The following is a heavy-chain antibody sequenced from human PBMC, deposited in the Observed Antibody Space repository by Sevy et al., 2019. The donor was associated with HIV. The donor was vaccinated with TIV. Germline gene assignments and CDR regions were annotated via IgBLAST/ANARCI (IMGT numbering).Heavy chain of an antibody. CDR1: GGSISSSSYY. V-gene: IGHV4-39*01. CDR2: MYYSGST. Sequence: SETLSLTCTVSGGSISSSSYYWGCIRQPPGKGLEWIGSMYYSGSTYYNPSLKCRVTISVDTFMNQFSLKLSSVTAADTAVYYCARHMDSRTYGHPGFDYWGQGTLVTASS. J-gene: IGHJ4*02. D-gene: IGHD1-26*01. CDR3: ARHMDSRTYGHPGFDY.